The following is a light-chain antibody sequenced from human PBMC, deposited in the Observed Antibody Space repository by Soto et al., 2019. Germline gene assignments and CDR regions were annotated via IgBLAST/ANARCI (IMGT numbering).Light chain of an antibody. CDR3: QQGDSFPIA. V-gene: IGKV1-12*01. CDR2: AAS. J-gene: IGKJ5*01. CDR1: QSISAS. Sequence: DIQMTQSPSSVSASVGDRVTITCRASQSISASLAWYQQKPGTVPNLLIFAASSLQSGVSSRFSGSGAGTEFTLSITSLQPEDFGTYYCQQGDSFPIAFGQGTRLEIK.